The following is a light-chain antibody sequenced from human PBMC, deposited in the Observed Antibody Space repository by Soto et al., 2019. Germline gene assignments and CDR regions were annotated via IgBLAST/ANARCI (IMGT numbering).Light chain of an antibody. CDR1: QSVRSN. J-gene: IGKJ2*01. Sequence: EVVMTQSPATLSVSPGEGATLSCSASQSVRSNLVWYQQKPGQPPRLLIYDASTRATGIPARFSGSGSGTDFTLTISSLQSEDSALYFCQQCNNWPYTFGLGTKLEIK. CDR3: QQCNNWPYT. CDR2: DAS. V-gene: IGKV3-15*01.